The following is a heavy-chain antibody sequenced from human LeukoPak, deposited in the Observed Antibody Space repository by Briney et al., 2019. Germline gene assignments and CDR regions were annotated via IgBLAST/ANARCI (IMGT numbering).Heavy chain of an antibody. D-gene: IGHD3-22*01. J-gene: IGHJ4*02. Sequence: SETLSLTCSVSGASFSNYYWSWIRQPPGKGLEWIGYIYYSGSTNYNPSLKSRVTISVDTSKNQFSLKLSSVTAADTAVYYCAILEGDYYDSSGSGGLDYWGQGTLVTVSS. CDR3: AILEGDYYDSSGSGGLDY. CDR1: GASFSNYY. V-gene: IGHV4-59*01. CDR2: IYYSGST.